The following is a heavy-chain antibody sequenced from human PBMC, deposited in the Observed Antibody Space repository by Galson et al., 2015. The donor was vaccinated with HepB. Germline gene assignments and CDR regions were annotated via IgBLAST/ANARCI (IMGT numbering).Heavy chain of an antibody. D-gene: IGHD6-6*01. V-gene: IGHV3-64D*06. CDR1: GFTFSSYA. CDR2: ISSNGGST. CDR3: VARGGISSIAARLGRRIAFDI. Sequence: SLRLSCAASGFTFSSYAMHWVRQAPGKGLEYVSAISSNGGSTYYADSVKGRFTISRDNSKNTLYLQMSSLRAEDTAVYYCVARGGISSIAARLGRRIAFDIWGQGTMVTVSS. J-gene: IGHJ3*02.